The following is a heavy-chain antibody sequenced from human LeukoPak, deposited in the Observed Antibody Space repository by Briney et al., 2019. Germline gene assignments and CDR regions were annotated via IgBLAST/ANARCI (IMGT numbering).Heavy chain of an antibody. CDR2: INHSGST. D-gene: IGHD3-3*01. Sequence: NPSETLSLTCSVSGGSISSSSYYWSWIRQPPGKGLEWIGEINHSGSTNYNPSLKSRVTISVDTSKNQFSLKLSSVTAADTAVYYCARVRLITIFGVVTRGYFQHWGQGTLVTVSS. CDR1: GGSISSSSYY. J-gene: IGHJ1*01. CDR3: ARVRLITIFGVVTRGYFQH. V-gene: IGHV4-39*07.